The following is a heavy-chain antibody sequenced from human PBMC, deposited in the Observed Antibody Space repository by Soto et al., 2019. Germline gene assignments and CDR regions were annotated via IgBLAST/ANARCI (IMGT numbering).Heavy chain of an antibody. D-gene: IGHD3-10*01. J-gene: IGHJ6*02. CDR1: GFTFSSYA. V-gene: IGHV3-23*01. Sequence: TGGSLRLSCVTSGFTFSSYAMNWVRQAPGKGLEWVSGITASSGTTHYAPSVKGRFTISRDSSKKTLYLQMDSLTTDDTAIYYCAKGRGRSNYFYNGMDAWGQGTAVTVSS. CDR2: ITASSGTT. CDR3: AKGRGRSNYFYNGMDA.